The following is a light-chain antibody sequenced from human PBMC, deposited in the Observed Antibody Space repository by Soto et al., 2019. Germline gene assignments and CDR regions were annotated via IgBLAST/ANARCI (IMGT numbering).Light chain of an antibody. V-gene: IGKV2-28*01. Sequence: DIVMTQSPLSLPVTPGEPASISCRSSQSLLHRNGYNYLDWYLQKPGQSPQLLIYLGSNRASGVPARFSGSGSGTDFTLKISRVDTEDVGVYYCMQALQTPYTFGQGTKLEIK. J-gene: IGKJ2*01. CDR3: MQALQTPYT. CDR2: LGS. CDR1: QSLLHRNGYNY.